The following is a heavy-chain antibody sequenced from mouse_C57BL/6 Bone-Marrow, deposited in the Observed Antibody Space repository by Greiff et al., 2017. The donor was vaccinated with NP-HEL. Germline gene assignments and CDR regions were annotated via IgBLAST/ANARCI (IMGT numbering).Heavy chain of an antibody. Sequence: QVQLQQPGAELVKPGASVKLSCKASGYTFTSYWMHWVKQRPGQGLEWIGMIHPNSGSTNYNEKFKSKATLTVDKSSSTAYMQHSSLTSEDSAVYYCARRQLRPYHYAMDYWGQGTSVTVSS. CDR3: ARRQLRPYHYAMDY. CDR2: IHPNSGST. D-gene: IGHD3-2*02. V-gene: IGHV1-64*01. CDR1: GYTFTSYW. J-gene: IGHJ4*01.